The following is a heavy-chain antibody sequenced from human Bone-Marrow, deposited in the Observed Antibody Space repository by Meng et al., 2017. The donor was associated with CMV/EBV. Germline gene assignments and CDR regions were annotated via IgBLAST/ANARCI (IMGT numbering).Heavy chain of an antibody. CDR1: GDTVSSNFVA. CDR3: ARDGASGYHYFYGMDV. D-gene: IGHD4/OR15-4a*01. Sequence: SQTLSLTCAISGDTVSSNFVAWSWIRQSPSRGLEWLGRTYYRSKWLTDYATSVKSRIIITPDTSKNQFSLQLKSVSPQDAAVHYCARDGASGYHYFYGMDVWGQGTTVTVSS. J-gene: IGHJ6*02. CDR2: TYYRSKWLT. V-gene: IGHV6-1*01.